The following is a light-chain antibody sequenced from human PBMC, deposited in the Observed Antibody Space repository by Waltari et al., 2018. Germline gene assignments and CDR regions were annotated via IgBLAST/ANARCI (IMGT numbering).Light chain of an antibody. CDR2: GTS. Sequence: VIFTQSPATLSLSPGERATLSCRASQSVSNYLAWYQQKPGQAPRLVIYGTSSRATGIPDRFSGSGSGTEFTLTISSLEPEDFAVYYCQKYSSSPYSFGQGTKVEIK. J-gene: IGKJ2*03. CDR3: QKYSSSPYS. CDR1: QSVSNY. V-gene: IGKV3-20*01.